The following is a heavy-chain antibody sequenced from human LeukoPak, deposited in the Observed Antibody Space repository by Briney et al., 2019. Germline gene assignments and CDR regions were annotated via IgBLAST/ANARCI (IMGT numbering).Heavy chain of an antibody. Sequence: GGSLRLSCVGSGFSLIEYGIHSVRQAPGKGLEWVAVVSYDGGHKYYADSVKGRFTISIDTSSDTVSLQMNSLRVEDTAVYYCARDRINMMVLGHDSGLDFWGQGTLVTVSS. J-gene: IGHJ4*02. CDR2: VSYDGGHK. D-gene: IGHD3-22*01. V-gene: IGHV3-30*03. CDR1: GFSLIEYG. CDR3: ARDRINMMVLGHDSGLDF.